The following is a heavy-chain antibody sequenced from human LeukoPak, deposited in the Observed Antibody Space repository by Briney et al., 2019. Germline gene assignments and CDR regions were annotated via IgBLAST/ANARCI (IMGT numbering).Heavy chain of an antibody. CDR3: ARESSSNWDFDY. CDR2: ISYDGSNK. Sequence: GGSLRLSCAASGFTFSSYAMHWVRQAPGKGLEWVAVISYDGSNKYYADSVKGRFTISRDNSKNTLYLQMNSLRAEDTAVYYCARESSSNWDFDYWGQGTLVTVSS. V-gene: IGHV3-30-3*01. D-gene: IGHD6-13*01. J-gene: IGHJ4*02. CDR1: GFTFSSYA.